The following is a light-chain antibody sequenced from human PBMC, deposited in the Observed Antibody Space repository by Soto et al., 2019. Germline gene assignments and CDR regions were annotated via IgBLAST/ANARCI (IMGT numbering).Light chain of an antibody. CDR1: SSDVGGYNY. CDR2: DVS. CDR3: GSYTSCNTQV. Sequence: QSALTQPASVSGSPGQSITISCTGTSSDVGGYNYVSWYQQHPGKAPKLMIFDVSNRPSGVSSRFSGSKSGNTASLIIAGLQAEDEADYYCGSYTSCNTQVFGTGTKVTVL. J-gene: IGLJ1*01. V-gene: IGLV2-14*01.